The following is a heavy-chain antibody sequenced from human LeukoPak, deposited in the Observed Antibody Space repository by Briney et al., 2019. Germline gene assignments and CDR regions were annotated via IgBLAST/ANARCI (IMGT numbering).Heavy chain of an antibody. Sequence: PGGSLRLSCAASGFTFSSYEMNWVRQAPGKGLEWVSYISISGNTIYYADSVKGRFTISRDNAKNSLYLQMSSLRAEDTAVYHCARVHRYCSGGSCFFGYWGQGTLVTVSS. V-gene: IGHV3-48*03. CDR3: ARVHRYCSGGSCFFGY. D-gene: IGHD2-15*01. J-gene: IGHJ4*02. CDR2: ISISGNTI. CDR1: GFTFSSYE.